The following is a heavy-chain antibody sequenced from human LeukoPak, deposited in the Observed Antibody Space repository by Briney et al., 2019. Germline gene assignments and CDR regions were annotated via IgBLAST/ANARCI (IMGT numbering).Heavy chain of an antibody. V-gene: IGHV3-33*08. Sequence: AGGSLRLSCAASGFTFSSYAMHWVRQAPGKGLEWVAVIWYDGSNKYYADSVKGRFTISRDNSKNTLYLQMNSLRAEDTAVYYCASSSWTEFDYWGQGTLVTVSS. CDR1: GFTFSSYA. D-gene: IGHD6-13*01. CDR3: ASSSWTEFDY. J-gene: IGHJ4*02. CDR2: IWYDGSNK.